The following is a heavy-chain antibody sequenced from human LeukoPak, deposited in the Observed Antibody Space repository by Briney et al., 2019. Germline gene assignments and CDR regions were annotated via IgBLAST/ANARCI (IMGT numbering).Heavy chain of an antibody. V-gene: IGHV3-21*04. CDR3: AKAGGGGDEAYYYYYMDV. Sequence: GGSLRLSCAASGFTFSSYSMNWVRQAPGKGLEWVSSISTSSSYINYADSVKGRFTISRDNAKNSLYLQMNSLRAEDTAVYYCAKAGGGGDEAYYYYYMDVWGKGTTVTVSS. CDR1: GFTFSSYS. J-gene: IGHJ6*03. D-gene: IGHD5-24*01. CDR2: ISTSSSYI.